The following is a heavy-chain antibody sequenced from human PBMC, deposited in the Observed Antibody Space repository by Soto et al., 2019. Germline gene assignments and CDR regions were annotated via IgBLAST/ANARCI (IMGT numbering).Heavy chain of an antibody. D-gene: IGHD6-19*01. CDR2: IGFTGDA. J-gene: IGHJ3*01. V-gene: IGHV3-13*01. CDR3: ARALAVGAPRLRAFDL. Sequence: EVQLEESGGGLVQPGGSLRLSCAGSGFILSSHDMHWVRQVTGNGLEWVSAIGFTGDAYYSDSVKGRFTISRENAKNSSDLQICSLRVEDTAVYYCARALAVGAPRLRAFDLWGLGPMVTVSS. CDR1: GFILSSHD.